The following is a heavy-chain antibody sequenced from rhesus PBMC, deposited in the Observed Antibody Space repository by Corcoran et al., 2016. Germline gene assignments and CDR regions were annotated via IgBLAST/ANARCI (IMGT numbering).Heavy chain of an antibody. D-gene: IGHD2-15*01. CDR2: INGDGGKA. V-gene: IGHV4-80*01. CDR3: ARDCSSYLNDY. J-gene: IGHJ4*01. CDR1: GASIRTYW. Sequence: QVQLQESGPGLVKPSATLSLTCAVSGASIRTYWWSCIRPSPGKGLAWIAEINGDGGKANHNPARRSGVTSAGEASKKQFSLKLTSVTAADTAVYYGARDCSSYLNDYWGQGVLVTVSS.